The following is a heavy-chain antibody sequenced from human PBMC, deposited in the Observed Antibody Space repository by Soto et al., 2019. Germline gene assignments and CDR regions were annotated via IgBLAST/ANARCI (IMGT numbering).Heavy chain of an antibody. CDR2: IYHSGST. J-gene: IGHJ4*01. CDR3: ACSQTAVTSYEY. D-gene: IGHD4-17*01. Sequence: PSETLSLTCTVSGGSISSGGYSWSWIRQPPGKGLEWIGYIYHSGSTSYNPSLKSRVTISVDRSKNQFSLKLSSVTAADTAVYYFACSQTAVTSYEYWGHGSLGTVSS. CDR1: GGSISSGGYS. V-gene: IGHV4-30-2*01.